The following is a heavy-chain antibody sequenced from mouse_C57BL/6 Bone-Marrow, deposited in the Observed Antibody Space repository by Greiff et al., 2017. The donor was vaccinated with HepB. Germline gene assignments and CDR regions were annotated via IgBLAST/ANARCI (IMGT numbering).Heavy chain of an antibody. D-gene: IGHD3-2*02. CDR1: GYTFTDYE. Sequence: QVQLQQSGAELVRPGASVTLSCKASGYTFTDYEMHWVKQTPVQGLEWIGAIDPENGGTAYNQKFKGKAILTADKSSSTAYMELSGLTSEDSAVYYCTRTGTAKATGVCYYAMDYWGQGTSVTVSS. CDR2: IDPENGGT. CDR3: TRTGTAKATGVCYYAMDY. V-gene: IGHV1-15*01. J-gene: IGHJ4*01.